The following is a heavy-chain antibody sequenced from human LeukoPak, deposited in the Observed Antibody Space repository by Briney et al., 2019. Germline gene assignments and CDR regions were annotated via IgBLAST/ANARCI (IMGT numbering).Heavy chain of an antibody. CDR1: GGSISSSSYY. V-gene: IGHV4-39*01. D-gene: IGHD2-21*02. CDR3: ARLDCGGDCYSTYGMDV. J-gene: IGHJ6*02. CDR2: IYYSGST. Sequence: SETLSLTCTVSGGSISSSSYYWGWIRQPPGKGLEWIGSIYYSGSTYYNPSLKSRVTISVDTSKNQFSLKLSSVTAADTAVYYWARLDCGGDCYSTYGMDVRGQGTTVTVSS.